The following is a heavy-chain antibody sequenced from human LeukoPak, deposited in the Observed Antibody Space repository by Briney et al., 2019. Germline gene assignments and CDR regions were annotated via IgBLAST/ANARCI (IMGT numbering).Heavy chain of an antibody. V-gene: IGHV4-39*02. CDR1: GGSISSSSYY. Sequence: SETLSLTCTVSGGSISSSSYYWGWIRQPPGKGLEWIGSIYYSGSTYYNPSLKSRVTISVDTPKNQFSLKLSSVTAADTAVYYCARDRGWVDTASVGAFDIWGQGTMVTVSS. J-gene: IGHJ3*02. D-gene: IGHD5-18*01. CDR2: IYYSGST. CDR3: ARDRGWVDTASVGAFDI.